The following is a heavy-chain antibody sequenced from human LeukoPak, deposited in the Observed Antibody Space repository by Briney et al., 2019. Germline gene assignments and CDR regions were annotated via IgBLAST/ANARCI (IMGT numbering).Heavy chain of an antibody. CDR1: GGTFSTYA. D-gene: IGHD4-17*01. CDR2: IIPILGIA. CDR3: AKTTVTTSGRFDP. V-gene: IGHV1-69*04. J-gene: IGHJ5*02. Sequence: ASVKVSCKASGGTFSTYAISWVRQAPGQGLEWMGRIIPILGIANYAQKFQGRVTITADKSTSTAYMELSSLRSEDTAVYYCAKTTVTTSGRFDPWGQGTLVTVSS.